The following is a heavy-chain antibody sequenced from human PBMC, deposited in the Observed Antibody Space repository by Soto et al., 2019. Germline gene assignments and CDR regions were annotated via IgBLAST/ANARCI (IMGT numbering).Heavy chain of an antibody. CDR2: IWYGGSKT. CDR3: ARDRVTAMATGYYYGMDV. D-gene: IGHD5-18*01. Sequence: GGSLRLSCAASGFTFSSYGMHWVRQAPGKGLEWVAVIWYGGSKTDYADSVKGRFTISRDNSKSTLYLQMNSLRAEDTAVYYCARDRVTAMATGYYYGMDVWGQGTTVTVSS. J-gene: IGHJ6*02. V-gene: IGHV3-33*01. CDR1: GFTFSSYG.